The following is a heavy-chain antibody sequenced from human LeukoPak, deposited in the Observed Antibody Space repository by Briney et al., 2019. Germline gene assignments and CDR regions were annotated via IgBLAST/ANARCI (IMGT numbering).Heavy chain of an antibody. CDR2: IYYSGST. Sequence: KPSETLSLTCTVSGVSISSYYWSWIRQPPGKELEWIGYIYYSGSTHYNPSLDSRLTISVDTSKNHFSLKLSSVTAADTAIYFCARHVVVGDAFDIWGQGAVVTVSS. CDR1: GVSISSYY. D-gene: IGHD1-26*01. V-gene: IGHV4-59*08. J-gene: IGHJ3*02. CDR3: ARHVVVGDAFDI.